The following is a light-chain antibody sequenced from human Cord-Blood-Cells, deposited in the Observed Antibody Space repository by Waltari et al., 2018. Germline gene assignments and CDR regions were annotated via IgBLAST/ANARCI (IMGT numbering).Light chain of an antibody. CDR1: QSVLYSSNNKNY. J-gene: IGKJ3*01. CDR2: WAS. Sequence: DIVMTQSPDSLAVSLGERAPINCKSSQSVLYSSNNKNYLSWYQQKPGQPPKLLIYWASTRECGVPDRFSGSGSGTDFTLTISSLQAEDVAVYYCQRYYSTPTFGPGTKVDIK. V-gene: IGKV4-1*01. CDR3: QRYYSTPT.